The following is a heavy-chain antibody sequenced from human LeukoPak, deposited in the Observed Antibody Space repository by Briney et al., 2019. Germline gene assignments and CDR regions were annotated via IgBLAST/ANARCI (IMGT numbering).Heavy chain of an antibody. J-gene: IGHJ6*02. CDR2: IKQDGSEK. Sequence: QPGGSLRLSCAASGFTVSSNYMSWVRQAPGKGLEWVANIKQDGSEKYYVDSVKGRFTISRDNAKNSLYLQMNSLRAEDTAVYYCARERSQLLPNYYYSGMDVWGQGTT. V-gene: IGHV3-7*03. CDR1: GFTVSSNY. CDR3: ARERSQLLPNYYYSGMDV. D-gene: IGHD5-18*01.